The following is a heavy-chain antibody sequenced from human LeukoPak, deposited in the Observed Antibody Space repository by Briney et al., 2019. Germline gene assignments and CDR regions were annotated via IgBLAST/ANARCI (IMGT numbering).Heavy chain of an antibody. CDR3: AIDFAPNDFWSGSSGMNV. Sequence: ASVKVSCKASGYTFTGYYMHWVRQAPGQGLEWMGWINPNSGGTNYAQKFQGRVTMTRDTSISTTYMELSRLRSDDTAVYYCAIDFAPNDFWSGSSGMNVWGKGTTVTVSS. D-gene: IGHD3-3*01. CDR1: GYTFTGYY. J-gene: IGHJ6*03. CDR2: INPNSGGT. V-gene: IGHV1-2*02.